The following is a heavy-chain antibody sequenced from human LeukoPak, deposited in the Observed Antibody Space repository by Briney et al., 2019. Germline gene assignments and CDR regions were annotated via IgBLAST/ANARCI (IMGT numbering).Heavy chain of an antibody. CDR2: TYYRSKWYN. CDR1: GDSVSSNSAA. D-gene: IGHD2-8*01. V-gene: IGHV6-1*01. Sequence: SQTLPLTCAISGDSVSSNSAAWNWIRQSPSRGLEWLGRTYYRSKWYNDYAVSVKSRITINPDTSKNQFSLQLNSVTPEDTAVYYCATGYCTNGVCRTIDYWGQGTLVTVSS. J-gene: IGHJ4*02. CDR3: ATGYCTNGVCRTIDY.